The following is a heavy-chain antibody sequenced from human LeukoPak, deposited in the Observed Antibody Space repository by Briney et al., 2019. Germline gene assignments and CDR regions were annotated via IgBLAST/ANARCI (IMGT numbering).Heavy chain of an antibody. CDR3: AREGCGRGNYPFDS. CDR1: GFTFDSHS. V-gene: IGHV3-74*01. D-gene: IGHD3-16*02. J-gene: IGHJ4*02. Sequence: PGGSLRLSCAASGFTFDSHSMHWVRHAPGKGLVWVSRIDSHGTSTVYADSVKGRFTISTDNAKNTPYLQMDSLRFEDTAVYYCAREGCGRGNYPFDSWGQGALVTVSS. CDR2: IDSHGTST.